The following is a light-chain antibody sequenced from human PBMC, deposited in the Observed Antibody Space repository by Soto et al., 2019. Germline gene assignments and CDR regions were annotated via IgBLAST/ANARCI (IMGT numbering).Light chain of an antibody. J-gene: IGKJ4*01. CDR3: QQYADWPLT. Sequence: EIVLTQSPGTLSLSPGERATLSCRASQSVSSSYLAWYQQKPGQAPRLLIYGASSRATGIPDRFSGSGSGTDFTLTISSLQSEDIAVYYCQQYADWPLTFGGGTKVDIK. CDR1: QSVSSSY. V-gene: IGKV3-20*01. CDR2: GAS.